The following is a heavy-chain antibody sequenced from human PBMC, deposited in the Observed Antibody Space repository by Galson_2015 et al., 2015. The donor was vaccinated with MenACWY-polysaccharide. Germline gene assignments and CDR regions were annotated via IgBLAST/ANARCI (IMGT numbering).Heavy chain of an antibody. CDR3: ARGYSGYD. J-gene: IGHJ4*02. CDR2: IKSDGSST. CDR1: GFDFSSYA. V-gene: IGHV3-74*01. Sequence: SLRLSCAASGFDFSSYAMSWVRQAPGKGLVWVSRIKSDGSSTSYADSVKGRLTISRDNAKNTLYLQMNSLRAEDTAVYYCARGYSGYDWGQGTLVTVSS. D-gene: IGHD5-12*01.